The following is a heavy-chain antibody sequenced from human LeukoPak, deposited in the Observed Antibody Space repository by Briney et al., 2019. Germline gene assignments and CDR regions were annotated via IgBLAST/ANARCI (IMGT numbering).Heavy chain of an antibody. CDR3: ATYDYGEPSAAMDV. J-gene: IGHJ6*02. CDR1: GYTFTSYG. CDR2: ISAYNGNT. V-gene: IGHV1-18*01. D-gene: IGHD4-17*01. Sequence: ASVKVSCEASGYTFTSYGISWVRQAPGQGLEWMGWISAYNGNTNYAQKLQGRVTMTTDTSTSTTYMELRSLRSDDTAVYYCATYDYGEPSAAMDVWGQGTTVTVSS.